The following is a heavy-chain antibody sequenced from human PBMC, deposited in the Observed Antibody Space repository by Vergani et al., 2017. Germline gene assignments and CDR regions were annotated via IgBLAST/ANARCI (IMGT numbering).Heavy chain of an antibody. CDR2: IIPILGIA. CDR1: GGTFSSYA. Sequence: QVQLVQSGAEVKKPGASVKVSCKASGGTFSSYAISWVRQAPGQGLEWMGRIIPILGIANYAQKFQGRVTITADKSTSTAYMELSSLRSEDTAVYYCARDPSGYYDFWSGYFGFDYWGQGTLVTVSS. J-gene: IGHJ4*02. CDR3: ARDPSGYYDFWSGYFGFDY. D-gene: IGHD3-3*01. V-gene: IGHV1-69*04.